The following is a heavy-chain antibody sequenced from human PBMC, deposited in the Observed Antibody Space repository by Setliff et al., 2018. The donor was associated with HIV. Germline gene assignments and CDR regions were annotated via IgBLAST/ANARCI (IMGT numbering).Heavy chain of an antibody. V-gene: IGHV3-7*01. D-gene: IGHD2-21*01. CDR3: VRDLMWAFDI. Sequence: GGSLRLSCAASGFTFSYRWMTWVRQAPGKGLEWVANIKGDGGETHFSDSVKGRFTISRDNAMNSLYLQMSSLRVEDTAVYYCVRDLMWAFDIWGQGTMVTVSS. CDR1: GFTFSYRW. CDR2: IKGDGGET. J-gene: IGHJ3*02.